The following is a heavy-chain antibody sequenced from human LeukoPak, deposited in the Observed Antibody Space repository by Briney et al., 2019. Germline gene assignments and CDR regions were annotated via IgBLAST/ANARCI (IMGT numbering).Heavy chain of an antibody. V-gene: IGHV1-69*05. CDR2: IIPIFGTA. J-gene: IGHJ4*02. CDR1: GYTFTGYY. Sequence: GASVKVSCKASGYTFTGYYMHWVRQAPGQGLEWMGRIIPIFGTANYAQKFQGRVTITTDESTSTAYMELSSLRSEDTAVYYCARGSLVSSSWFFDYWGQGTLVTVSS. D-gene: IGHD6-13*01. CDR3: ARGSLVSSSWFFDY.